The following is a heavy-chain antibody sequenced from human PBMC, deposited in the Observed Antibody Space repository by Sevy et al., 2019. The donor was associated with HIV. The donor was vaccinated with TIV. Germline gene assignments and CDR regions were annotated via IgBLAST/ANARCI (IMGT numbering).Heavy chain of an antibody. CDR1: GFTFSNAW. CDR3: TTASWSQEDYYNY. Sequence: GGSLRLSCAASGFTFSNAWMSWVRQAPGKGLEWVGRIKGKIYDGTIDYAAPVKGRFSISRNDSKNTLYLQMNSLKIEDTAAYYCTTASWSQEDYYNYWGQGTLVTVSS. D-gene: IGHD6-13*01. CDR2: IKGKIYDGTI. J-gene: IGHJ4*02. V-gene: IGHV3-15*01.